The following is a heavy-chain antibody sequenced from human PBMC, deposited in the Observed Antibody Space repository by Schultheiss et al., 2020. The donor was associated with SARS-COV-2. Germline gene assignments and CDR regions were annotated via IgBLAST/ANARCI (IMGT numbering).Heavy chain of an antibody. CDR3: ARGSGIWNNWFDP. CDR1: GFTFDDYA. CDR2: ISWNSGSI. D-gene: IGHD3-3*01. V-gene: IGHV3-9*01. Sequence: GGSLRLSCAASGFTFDDYAMHWVRQAPGKGLEWVSGISWNSGSIGYADSVKGRFTISRDNAKNSLYLQMNSLRAEDTAVYYCARGSGIWNNWFDPWGQGTLVTVSS. J-gene: IGHJ5*02.